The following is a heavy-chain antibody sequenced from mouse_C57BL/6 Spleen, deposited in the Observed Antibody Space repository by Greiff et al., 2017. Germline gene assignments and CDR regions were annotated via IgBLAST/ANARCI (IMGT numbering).Heavy chain of an antibody. J-gene: IGHJ1*03. V-gene: IGHV3-6*01. Sequence: DVQLQESGPGLVKPSQSLSLTCSVTGYSITSGYYWNWIRQFPGNKLEWMGYISYDGSNNYNPSLKNRISITRDTSKNQFFLKLNSVTTEDTATYYCARGVQYFDVWGTGTTVTVSS. CDR3: ARGVQYFDV. CDR2: ISYDGSN. CDR1: GYSITSGYY.